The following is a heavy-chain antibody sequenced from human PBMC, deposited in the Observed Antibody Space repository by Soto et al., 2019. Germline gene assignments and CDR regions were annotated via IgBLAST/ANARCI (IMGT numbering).Heavy chain of an antibody. D-gene: IGHD3-22*01. CDR2: INWNGGST. CDR3: ARVYYDSSGYYPTYDYYYGKDV. CDR1: GFSFYEYG. Sequence: GGSLRLSCAASGFSFYEYGMSWVRQAPGKGLEWVSGINWNGGSTGYADSVKGRFTISRDNAKNSLYLQMNSLRAEDTALYYCARVYYDSSGYYPTYDYYYGKDVWGQGTTVKVSS. J-gene: IGHJ6*02. V-gene: IGHV3-20*04.